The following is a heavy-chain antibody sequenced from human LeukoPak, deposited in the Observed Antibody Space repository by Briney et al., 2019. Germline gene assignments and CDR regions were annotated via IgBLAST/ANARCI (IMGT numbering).Heavy chain of an antibody. CDR3: ARGGSYIVVVPAAMDYYYYYGMDV. CDR1: GYTFTGCY. J-gene: IGHJ6*02. Sequence: ASVKVSCKASGYTFTGCYMHWVRQAPGQGLEWMGWINPNSGGTNYAQKFQGWVTMTRDTSISTAYMELSRLRSDDTAVYYCARGGSYIVVVPAAMDYYYYYGMDVWGQGTTVTVSS. CDR2: INPNSGGT. V-gene: IGHV1-2*04. D-gene: IGHD2-2*01.